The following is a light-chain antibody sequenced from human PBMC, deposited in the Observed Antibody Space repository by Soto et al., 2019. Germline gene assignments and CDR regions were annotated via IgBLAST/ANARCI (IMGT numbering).Light chain of an antibody. V-gene: IGKV2-24*01. CDR3: MQATQYRPYT. CDR2: KVS. J-gene: IGKJ2*01. CDR1: QSLVHSDGNTY. Sequence: DLVLTQTPLSSPVTLGQPASISCRSSQSLVHSDGNTYLSWFHQRPGQPPRLLIDKVSNRFSGGPDSFSGSGAGTDFTLKISRVEAEDVGIYFCMQATQYRPYTFGQGTKLEIK.